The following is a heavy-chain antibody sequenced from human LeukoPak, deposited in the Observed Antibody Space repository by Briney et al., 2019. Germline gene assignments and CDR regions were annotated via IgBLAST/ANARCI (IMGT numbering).Heavy chain of an antibody. CDR1: GFTFSSYG. Sequence: PGGSLRLSCAASGFTFSSYGMHWVRQSPGKGLGWVAAIWYDGGNKYYADSVKGRFTISRDNSKNTLYLQMNSLRAEDTAVYYCARDSKPLVVPPDYGMDVWGKGTTVTVSS. D-gene: IGHD2-2*01. J-gene: IGHJ6*04. CDR2: IWYDGGNK. CDR3: ARDSKPLVVPPDYGMDV. V-gene: IGHV3-33*01.